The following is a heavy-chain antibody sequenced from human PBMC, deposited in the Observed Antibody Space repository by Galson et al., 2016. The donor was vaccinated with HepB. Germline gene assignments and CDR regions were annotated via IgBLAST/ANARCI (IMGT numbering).Heavy chain of an antibody. J-gene: IGHJ4*02. CDR1: GASISSGHW. V-gene: IGHV4-4*02. CDR3: ARSYAATYYLDY. D-gene: IGHD2-2*01. CDR2: IYRSGST. Sequence: SETLSLTCAVSGASISSGHWWSWVRQSPEKGLEWIGEIYRSGSTSYNPALKSRVTISIDSSKNRFSLNLTSVTATDTAVYYCARSYAATYYLDYWGLGTLVTVSS.